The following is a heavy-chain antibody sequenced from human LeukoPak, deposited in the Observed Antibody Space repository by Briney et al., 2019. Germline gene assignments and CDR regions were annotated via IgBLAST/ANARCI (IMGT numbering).Heavy chain of an antibody. Sequence: GGSLRLSCAASGFTFSTYSMNWVRQAPGKGLEWVSCISSTGTYIYYADSVKGRFTISRDNAKNSLYLQVNSLRAEDTAVYYCARGHYVDFWGQGTLVSVSS. CDR1: GFTFSTYS. CDR3: ARGHYVDF. CDR2: ISSTGTYI. J-gene: IGHJ4*02. V-gene: IGHV3-21*01.